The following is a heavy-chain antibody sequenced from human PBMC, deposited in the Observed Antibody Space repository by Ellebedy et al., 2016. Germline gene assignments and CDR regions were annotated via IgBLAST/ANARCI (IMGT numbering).Heavy chain of an antibody. J-gene: IGHJ4*02. CDR2: IIPIFGTA. D-gene: IGHD6-13*01. CDR3: ARGLHGDQQLVGVFDY. CDR1: GGTFSSYA. V-gene: IGHV1-69*13. Sequence: SVKVSCXASGGTFSSYAISWVRQAPGQGLEWMGGIIPIFGTANYAQKFQGRVTITADESTSTAYMELSSLRSEDTAVYYCARGLHGDQQLVGVFDYWGQGTLVTVSS.